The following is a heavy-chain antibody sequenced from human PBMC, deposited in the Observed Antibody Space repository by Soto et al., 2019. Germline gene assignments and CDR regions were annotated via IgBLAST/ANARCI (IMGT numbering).Heavy chain of an antibody. CDR2: ISSSSSYI. CDR3: ARDVVAAAGTFDY. J-gene: IGHJ4*02. Sequence: EVQLVESGGGLVKPGGSLRLSCAASGFTFSSYSMNWVRQAPGKGLEWVSSISSSSSYIYYADSVKGRFTISRDNAKNSLYLQMNSLRAEDTAVYYCARDVVAAAGTFDYWGQGTLVTVSS. D-gene: IGHD6-13*01. V-gene: IGHV3-21*01. CDR1: GFTFSSYS.